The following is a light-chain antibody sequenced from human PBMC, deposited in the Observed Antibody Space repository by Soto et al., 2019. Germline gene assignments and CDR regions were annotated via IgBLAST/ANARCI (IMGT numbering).Light chain of an antibody. CDR3: QQSYSTSWT. V-gene: IGKV1-39*01. CDR2: AAS. CDR1: QSIASY. Sequence: DIQMTQSPYSLSALVVDRVTITCQASQSIASYLNWYQQNKGKAPQLLIYAASTLQSGVPSRFGGSGYGTDFNLTISSLQTEDFATYYCQQSYSTSWTFGQGTKVDIK. J-gene: IGKJ1*01.